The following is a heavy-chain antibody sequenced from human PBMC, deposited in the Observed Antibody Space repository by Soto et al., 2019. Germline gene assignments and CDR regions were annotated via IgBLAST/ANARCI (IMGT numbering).Heavy chain of an antibody. CDR2: ISYDGSNK. CDR1: GFTFSSYA. J-gene: IGHJ6*02. CDR3: ARVKDGYNYLVGRNYYYYGMDV. D-gene: IGHD5-12*01. V-gene: IGHV3-30-3*01. Sequence: GGSLRLSCAASGFTFSSYAMHWVRQAPGKGLEWVAVISYDGSNKYYADSVKGRFTISRDNSKNTLYLQMNSLRAEDTAVYYCARVKDGYNYLVGRNYYYYGMDVWGQGTTVTVSS.